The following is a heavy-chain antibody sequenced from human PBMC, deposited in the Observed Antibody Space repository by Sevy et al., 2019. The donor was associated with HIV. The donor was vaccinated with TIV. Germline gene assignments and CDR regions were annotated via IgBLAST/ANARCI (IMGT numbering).Heavy chain of an antibody. CDR3: ARENRGLFSAFDI. J-gene: IGHJ3*02. D-gene: IGHD5-12*01. CDR2: IYTSGST. Sequence: SETLSLTCTVSGGSISSGSYYWSWIRQPAGKGLEWIGRIYTSGSTNYNPSLKSRVTISVDTSKNQFSLKLSSVTAADTAVYYCARENRGLFSAFDIWGQGTMVTVSS. V-gene: IGHV4-61*02. CDR1: GGSISSGSYY.